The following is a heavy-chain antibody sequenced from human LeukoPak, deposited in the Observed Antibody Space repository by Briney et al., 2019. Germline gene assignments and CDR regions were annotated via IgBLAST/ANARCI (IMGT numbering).Heavy chain of an antibody. CDR2: INPNSGGT. CDR1: GYTFTGYY. D-gene: IGHD2-21*02. J-gene: IGHJ4*02. V-gene: IGHV1-2*06. Sequence: VALVNVSCKASGYTFTGYYMHWVRQAPGQGLEWMGRINPNSGGTNYAQKFQGRVTMTRDTSISTAYMELSRLRSDDTAVYYCARDYCGGDCFPDYWGQGTLVTVSS. CDR3: ARDYCGGDCFPDY.